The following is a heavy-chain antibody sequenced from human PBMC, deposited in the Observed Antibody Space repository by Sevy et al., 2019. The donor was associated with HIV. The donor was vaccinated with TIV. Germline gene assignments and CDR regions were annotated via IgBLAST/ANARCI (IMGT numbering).Heavy chain of an antibody. J-gene: IGHJ4*02. Sequence: GGSLRLSCAASGFSFSTYGMHWVRQAPGKGLEWVAVIWYDGSNKYYADSVRGRFTISRDNSKNTVYLQMNSLRVEDTAVYYCARERGGCSGRRCQHPNYFDYWGQGTLVTVSS. V-gene: IGHV3-33*01. CDR1: GFSFSTYG. CDR2: IWYDGSNK. CDR3: ARERGGCSGRRCQHPNYFDY. D-gene: IGHD2-15*01.